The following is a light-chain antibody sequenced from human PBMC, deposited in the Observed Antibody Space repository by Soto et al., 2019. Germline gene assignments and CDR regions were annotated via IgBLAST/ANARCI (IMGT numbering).Light chain of an antibody. CDR1: QSVGSY. CDR2: DAS. CDR3: QQRSNWPSIT. V-gene: IGKV3-11*01. J-gene: IGKJ1*01. Sequence: EIVLIQSPATLSLSPGERATLSCRASQSVGSYLAWYQHKPGQAPRLLISDASTRATGIPARFSGSGSGTDFTLTISSLEPEDFAVYYCQQRSNWPSITFGQGTKVDIK.